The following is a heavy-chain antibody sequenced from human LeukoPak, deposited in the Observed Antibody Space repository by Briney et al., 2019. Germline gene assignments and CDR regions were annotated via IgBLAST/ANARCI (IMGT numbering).Heavy chain of an antibody. D-gene: IGHD6-19*01. V-gene: IGHV1-2*02. Sequence: GASVKVSCKASGYTFTGYYMHWVRQAPGQGLEWMGWINPNSGGTNYAQKFQGRVTMTRDTSISTAYMELSRLRSDDTAVYYCARELRARQWLATSEYFQHWGQGTLVTVSS. CDR1: GYTFTGYY. J-gene: IGHJ1*01. CDR2: INPNSGGT. CDR3: ARELRARQWLATSEYFQH.